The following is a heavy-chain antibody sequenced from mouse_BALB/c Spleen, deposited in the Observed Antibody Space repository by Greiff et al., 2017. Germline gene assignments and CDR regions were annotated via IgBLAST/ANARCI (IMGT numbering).Heavy chain of an antibody. CDR1: GFTFSSFG. D-gene: IGHD1-1*01. CDR3: ARSRYYYGSRPGY. Sequence: DVLLVESGGGLVQPGGSRKLSCAASGFTFSSFGMHWVRQAPEKGLEWVAYISSGSSTIYYADTVKGRFTISRDNPKNTLFLQMTSLRSEDTAMFYCARSRYYYGSRPGYWGQGTTLTVSS. CDR2: ISSGSSTI. J-gene: IGHJ2*01. V-gene: IGHV5-17*02.